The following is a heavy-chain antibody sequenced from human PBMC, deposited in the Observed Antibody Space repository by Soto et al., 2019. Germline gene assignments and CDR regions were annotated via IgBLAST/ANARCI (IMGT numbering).Heavy chain of an antibody. J-gene: IGHJ6*02. CDR3: AASIFYYGMDV. V-gene: IGHV5-51*01. CDR1: GYTFTNYW. CDR2: IYPGDSDT. Sequence: GESLKISCKGPGYTFTNYWIGWVRQMPGKGPEWMGIIYPGDSDTKYNPSFQGQVTISADKSITTTYLQWSSLKASETAIYYCAASIFYYGMDVWGQGTTVTSP.